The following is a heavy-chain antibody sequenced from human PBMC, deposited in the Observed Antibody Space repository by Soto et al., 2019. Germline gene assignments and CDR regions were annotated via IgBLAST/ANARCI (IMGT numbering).Heavy chain of an antibody. CDR2: IIPIFGTA. J-gene: IGHJ6*02. Sequence: SVKVSCKASGGTFSSYAISWVRQAPGQGLEWMGGIIPIFGTANYAQKFQGRVTITADESTSTAYMELSSLRSEDTAVYYCARVSTSFFLNYGGHDGPGGDVWGQGTTVTVSS. D-gene: IGHD4-17*01. CDR1: GGTFSSYA. CDR3: ARVSTSFFLNYGGHDGPGGDV. V-gene: IGHV1-69*13.